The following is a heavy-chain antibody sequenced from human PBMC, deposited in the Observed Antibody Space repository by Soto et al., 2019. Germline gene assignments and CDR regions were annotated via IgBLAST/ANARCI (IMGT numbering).Heavy chain of an antibody. J-gene: IGHJ5*02. CDR3: ARDAEITMIVVALNWFDP. CDR1: GYTFTSYG. CDR2: ISAYNGNT. Sequence: QVQLVQSGAEVKKPGASVRVSCKASGYTFTSYGISWVRQAPGQGLEWMGWISAYNGNTNYAQKLQGRVTMTTDTSTSTAYMELRSLRSDDTAVYYCARDAEITMIVVALNWFDPWGQGTLVTVSS. D-gene: IGHD3-22*01. V-gene: IGHV1-18*01.